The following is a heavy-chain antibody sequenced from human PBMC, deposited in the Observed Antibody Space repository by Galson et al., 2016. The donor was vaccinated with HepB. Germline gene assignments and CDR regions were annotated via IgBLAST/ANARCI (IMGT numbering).Heavy chain of an antibody. CDR3: ASTTSTVSDGALDI. V-gene: IGHV3-30*03. CDR2: TSYDGSIK. CDR1: GFTFSDSG. J-gene: IGHJ3*02. D-gene: IGHD1-1*01. Sequence: SLRLSCAASGFTFSDSGMHWVRQAPGKGLEWVAVTSYDGSIKYYADSVKGRFTISRDNSKNTLYLQMNSLRAEDTAVYYCASTTSTVSDGALDIWGQGTMVTVSS.